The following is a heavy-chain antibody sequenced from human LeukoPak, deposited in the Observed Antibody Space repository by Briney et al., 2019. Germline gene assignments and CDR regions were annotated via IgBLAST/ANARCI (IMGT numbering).Heavy chain of an antibody. Sequence: KPSETLSLTCTVSGGSISSYYWSWIRQPAGKGLEWIGRIYTSGSTNYNPSLKSRVTMSVDTSKNQFSLKLSSVTAADTAVYYCARDIGNHIPRRPPIHPYYYYMDVWGKGTTVTVSS. D-gene: IGHD1-14*01. J-gene: IGHJ6*03. CDR3: ARDIGNHIPRRPPIHPYYYYMDV. CDR1: GGSISSYY. CDR2: IYTSGST. V-gene: IGHV4-4*07.